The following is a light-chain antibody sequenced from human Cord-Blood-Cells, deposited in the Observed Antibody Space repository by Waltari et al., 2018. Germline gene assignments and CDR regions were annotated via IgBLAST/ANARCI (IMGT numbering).Light chain of an antibody. CDR1: QSVLYSSNNKNY. Sequence: DIVMTQSPDSLAASLGARATINCKSSQSVLYSSNNKNYLAWYQQKPGQPPKLLIYWASTRESGVPDRFSGSGSGTDFTLTISSLQAEDVAVYYCQQYYSTPQTFGQGTKLEIK. CDR2: WAS. CDR3: QQYYSTPQT. J-gene: IGKJ2*01. V-gene: IGKV4-1*01.